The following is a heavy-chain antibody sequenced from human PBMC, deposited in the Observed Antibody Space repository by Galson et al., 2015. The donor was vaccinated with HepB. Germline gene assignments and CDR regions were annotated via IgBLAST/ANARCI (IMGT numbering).Heavy chain of an antibody. Sequence: SETLSLTCTVSGDSISTYYWIWIRQPPGKGLEYLGYIYYSGSINYNPSLMSRLTMSVDTSKNQFSLKLSSVTAADTAVYYCARTRVRGVQDAFNYWGQGTLVTVSS. V-gene: IGHV4-59*01. CDR1: GDSISTYY. D-gene: IGHD3-10*01. CDR2: IYYSGSI. CDR3: ARTRVRGVQDAFNY. J-gene: IGHJ4*02.